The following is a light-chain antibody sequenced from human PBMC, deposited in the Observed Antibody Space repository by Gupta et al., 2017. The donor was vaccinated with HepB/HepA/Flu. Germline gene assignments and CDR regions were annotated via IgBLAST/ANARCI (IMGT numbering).Light chain of an antibody. V-gene: IGLV2-14*01. CDR1: SSDINYYNY. Sequence: QSVLTQPAAVSGSPGPSITISCTGTSSDINYYNYVSWYQQHPGKAPKLMVYDVSYRPSGVSNRFSGSKSGNTASLTISGLQAEDEADYYCSSYTATNTYVFGPGTKVTVL. CDR3: SSYTATNTYV. CDR2: DVS. J-gene: IGLJ1*01.